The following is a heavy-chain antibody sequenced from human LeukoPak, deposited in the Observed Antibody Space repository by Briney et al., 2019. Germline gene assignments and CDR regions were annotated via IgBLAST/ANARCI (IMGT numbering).Heavy chain of an antibody. Sequence: PGGSLRLSCAASGFSVSRTYMSWVRQAPGRGLEWVSVISGNGVSTYYADSVKGRFTISRDNSKNTLYLQMNSLRAEDTAVYYCAKGAWLDYWGQGTLVTVSS. V-gene: IGHV3-23*01. CDR2: ISGNGVST. CDR1: GFSVSRTY. J-gene: IGHJ4*02. CDR3: AKGAWLDY.